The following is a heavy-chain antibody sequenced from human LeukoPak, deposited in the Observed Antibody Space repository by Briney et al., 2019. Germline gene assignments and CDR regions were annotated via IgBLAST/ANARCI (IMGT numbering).Heavy chain of an antibody. CDR2: IYYSGST. J-gene: IGHJ4*02. CDR1: GGSISSSSYY. Sequence: SETLSLTCTVSGGSISSSSYYWGWIRHPPGKGLEWIGSIYYSGSTSYNPSLKSRVTISVDTSKNQFSLKLSSVTAADTAVYYCARWLGEISYFDYWGQGTLVTVSS. CDR3: ARWLGEISYFDY. V-gene: IGHV4-39*01. D-gene: IGHD3-10*01.